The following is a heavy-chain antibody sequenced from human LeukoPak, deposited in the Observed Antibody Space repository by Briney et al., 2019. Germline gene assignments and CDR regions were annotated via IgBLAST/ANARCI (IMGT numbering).Heavy chain of an antibody. J-gene: IGHJ4*02. CDR2: ISGNNDNP. D-gene: IGHD1-26*01. CDR1: GYTFSNFG. V-gene: IGHV1-18*01. CDR3: ARDGTSTDDY. Sequence: EASVKVSCKASGYTFSNFGISWVRQASGQGLEWMGWISGNNDNPNYGQKFQGRFTVTTDSSTSTTYMELRNLRSDDTAVYYCARDGTSTDDYWGQGTLVTVSS.